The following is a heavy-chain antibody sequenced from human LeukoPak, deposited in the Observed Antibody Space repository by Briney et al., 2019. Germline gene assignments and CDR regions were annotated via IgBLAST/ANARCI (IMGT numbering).Heavy chain of an antibody. V-gene: IGHV4-31*03. Sequence: PSQTLSLTCTVSGGSISSGGYYWSWIRQHPGKGLGWIGYIYYSGSTYYNPSLKSRVTISVDTSKNQFSLKLSSVTAADTAVYYCAREWRVGATHYFDYWGQGTLVTASS. D-gene: IGHD1-26*01. J-gene: IGHJ4*02. CDR1: GGSISSGGYY. CDR3: AREWRVGATHYFDY. CDR2: IYYSGST.